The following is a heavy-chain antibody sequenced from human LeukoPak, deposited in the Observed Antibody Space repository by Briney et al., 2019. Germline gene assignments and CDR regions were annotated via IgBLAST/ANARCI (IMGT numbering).Heavy chain of an antibody. V-gene: IGHV4-59*01. Sequence: PSETLSLTCTVSGGSISSYCWTWIRQPPGKGLEWISYIYYSGSTNYNPSLKSRVTISLDTSKNQFSLKVRSVTAADTAVYYCARASGVSDWFRADYWGQGTLVTVSS. J-gene: IGHJ4*02. CDR3: ARASGVSDWFRADY. CDR2: IYYSGST. D-gene: IGHD3-9*01. CDR1: GGSISSYC.